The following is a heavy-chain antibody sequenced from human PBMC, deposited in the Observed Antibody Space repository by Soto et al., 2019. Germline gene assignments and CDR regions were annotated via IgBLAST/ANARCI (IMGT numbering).Heavy chain of an antibody. D-gene: IGHD6-13*01. CDR2: TSSSSSYI. Sequence: KPGGSLRLSCAASGFTFSSYSMNWVRQAPGKGLEWVSSTSSSSSYIYYADSVKGRFTISRDNAKNSLYLQMNSLRAEDTAVYYCARSGSYSSSWYYLGWFDPWGQGTLVTVSS. J-gene: IGHJ5*02. V-gene: IGHV3-21*01. CDR3: ARSGSYSSSWYYLGWFDP. CDR1: GFTFSSYS.